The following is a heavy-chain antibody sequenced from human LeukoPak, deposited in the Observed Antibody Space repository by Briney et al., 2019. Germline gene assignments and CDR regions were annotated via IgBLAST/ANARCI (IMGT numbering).Heavy chain of an antibody. CDR2: IIPIFGTA. V-gene: IGHV1-69*13. CDR3: ARPNEISIVVVPAARGSYYGMDV. D-gene: IGHD2-2*01. J-gene: IGHJ6*02. Sequence: GGSVKVSCKASGGTFSSYAISWVRQAPGQGLEWMGGIIPIFGTANYAQKFQGRVTITADESTSTAYMELSSLRSEDTAVYYCARPNEISIVVVPAARGSYYGMDVWGQGTTVTVSS. CDR1: GGTFSSYA.